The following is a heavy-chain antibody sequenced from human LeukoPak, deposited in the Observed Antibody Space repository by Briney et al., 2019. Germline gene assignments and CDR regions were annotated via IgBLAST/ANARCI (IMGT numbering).Heavy chain of an antibody. D-gene: IGHD3-9*01. V-gene: IGHV4-59*01. Sequence: SETLSLTCTVSGGSISSYYWSWIRQPPGRGLEWIGYIYYSGSTNYNPSLKSRVTISVDTSKNQFSLKLSSVTAADTAVYYCATTSDFEWFWFDPWGQGTLVTVSS. CDR3: ATTSDFEWFWFDP. CDR2: IYYSGST. J-gene: IGHJ5*02. CDR1: GGSISSYY.